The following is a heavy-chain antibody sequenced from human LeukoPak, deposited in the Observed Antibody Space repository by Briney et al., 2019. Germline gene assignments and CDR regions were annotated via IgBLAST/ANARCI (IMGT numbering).Heavy chain of an antibody. Sequence: ASVKVSCKASGYTFTSYYIHWVRQAPGQGLEWMGLINPSGGSTNYAQKFQGRVTITADKSTSTAYMELSSLRSEDTAVYYCAREPEMATIPYFDYWGQGTLVTVSS. V-gene: IGHV1-46*01. CDR1: GYTFTSYY. CDR3: AREPEMATIPYFDY. D-gene: IGHD5-24*01. J-gene: IGHJ4*02. CDR2: INPSGGST.